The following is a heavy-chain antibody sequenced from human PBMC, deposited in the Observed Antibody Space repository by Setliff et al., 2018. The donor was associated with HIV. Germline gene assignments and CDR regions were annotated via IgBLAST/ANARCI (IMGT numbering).Heavy chain of an antibody. J-gene: IGHJ6*03. CDR2: INPRGDKT. CDR1: GYTFSGYY. CDR3: ARGPLVVPTHYYMDL. D-gene: IGHD3-22*01. Sequence: ASVKVSCKASGYTFSGYYMHWVRQAPGQGLEWMGIINPRGDKTTYAQRFQGRVTVTGDTSTSTVYMELSSLRSEDTAVYYCARGPLVVPTHYYMDLWGKGTTVTVSS. V-gene: IGHV1-46*01.